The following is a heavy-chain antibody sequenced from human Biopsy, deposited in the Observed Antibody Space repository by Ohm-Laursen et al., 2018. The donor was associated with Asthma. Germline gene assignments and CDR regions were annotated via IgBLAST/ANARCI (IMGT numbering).Heavy chain of an antibody. Sequence: GTLSLTCIMYGLSSSGYYWTWIRQPPGKGLEWIGESDHRGNTNTNPTLKSRVPISKDKSANEFYLKMRSVTAADTAIYYCARGPEWSGLDIWGQGTTVTVSS. V-gene: IGHV4-34*01. CDR3: ARGPEWSGLDI. J-gene: IGHJ6*02. CDR2: SDHRGNT. D-gene: IGHD3-3*01. CDR1: GLSSSGYY.